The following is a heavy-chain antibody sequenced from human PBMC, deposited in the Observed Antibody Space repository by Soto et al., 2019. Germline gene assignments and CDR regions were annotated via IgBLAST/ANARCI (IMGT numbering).Heavy chain of an antibody. CDR1: GYTVTGYX. D-gene: IGHD6-6*01. J-gene: IGHJ4*02. V-gene: IGHV1-2*02. Sequence: ASVKVSCXASGYTVTGYXMHWXXXXPGQXLERMGWINPNSGGTNYPQKFQGRVTMTRDTSISPAYMELSRLRSDDTAVYSSSSNDYWGQGTLVTVSS. CDR2: INPNSGGT. CDR3: SSNDY.